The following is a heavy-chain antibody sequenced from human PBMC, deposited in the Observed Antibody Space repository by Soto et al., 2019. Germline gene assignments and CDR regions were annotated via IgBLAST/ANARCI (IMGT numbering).Heavy chain of an antibody. CDR2: VYPGDSDT. J-gene: IGHJ4*01. Sequence: GESLKISCKGSGYSFTSYWIGWVRQMPGKGLEWMGIVYPGDSDTRYIPSLQGQVTMSVDKSISTAYLQWSSLKASDTAIYYCARESSWIQDNYFFDYWGQGTLVTVSS. V-gene: IGHV5-51*01. D-gene: IGHD5-18*01. CDR1: GYSFTSYW. CDR3: ARESSWIQDNYFFDY.